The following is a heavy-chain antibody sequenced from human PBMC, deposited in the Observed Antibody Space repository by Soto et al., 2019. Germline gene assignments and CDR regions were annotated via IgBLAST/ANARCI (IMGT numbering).Heavy chain of an antibody. CDR1: GGTFSSYA. J-gene: IGHJ5*02. Sequence: QVQLVQSGAEVKKPGSSVKVSCKASGGTFSSYAISWVRQAPGQGLEWMGGIIPIFGTANYAQKFQGRVTITADKSTSTAYMELSSLRSEDTAVYYCARDRITIFGVVIIRGWFDHWGQGTLVTVSS. CDR3: ARDRITIFGVVIIRGWFDH. V-gene: IGHV1-69*06. CDR2: IIPIFGTA. D-gene: IGHD3-3*01.